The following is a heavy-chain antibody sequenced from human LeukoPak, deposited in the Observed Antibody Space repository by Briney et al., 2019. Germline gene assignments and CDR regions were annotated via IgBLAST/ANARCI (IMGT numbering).Heavy chain of an antibody. Sequence: GGSLRLSCAASGFTFSSYAMSWVRQAPGKGLEWVSAISGSGGSTYYADSVKGRFTISRDNSKNTLYLQMNSLRAEDTAVYYCATSVREWELPAYYFGYWGQGTLVTVSS. CDR3: ATSVREWELPAYYFGY. D-gene: IGHD1-26*01. J-gene: IGHJ4*02. CDR2: ISGSGGST. CDR1: GFTFSSYA. V-gene: IGHV3-23*01.